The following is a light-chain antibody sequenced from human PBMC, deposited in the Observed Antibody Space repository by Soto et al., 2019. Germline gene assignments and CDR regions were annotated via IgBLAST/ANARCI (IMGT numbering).Light chain of an antibody. V-gene: IGKV2-28*01. CDR2: LGS. CDR1: QSLLHSNGYHY. CDR3: MQPLQTTWT. J-gene: IGKJ1*01. Sequence: EIVMTQSPVSLPVTPGEPASISCRSSQSLLHSNGYHYLDWYLQKPGQSPQLLIYLGSIRAPGVPDRFSGSGSGTAFTLTISRVEAEDVGVYYCMQPLQTTWTFGRGTKVDI.